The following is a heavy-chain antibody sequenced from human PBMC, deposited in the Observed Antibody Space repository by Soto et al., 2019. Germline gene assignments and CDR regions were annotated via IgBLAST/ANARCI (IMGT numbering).Heavy chain of an antibody. J-gene: IGHJ3*02. D-gene: IGHD3-22*01. CDR1: GGSISSGGYS. V-gene: IGHV4-30-2*01. Sequence: SETLYLTCAVSGGSISSGGYSWSWIRQPPGKGLEWIGYIYHSGSTYYNPSLKSRVTISVDRSKNQFSLKLSSVTAADTAVYYCARVSVGRYYDSSGYYGPDAFDIWGQGTMVTVSS. CDR2: IYHSGST. CDR3: ARVSVGRYYDSSGYYGPDAFDI.